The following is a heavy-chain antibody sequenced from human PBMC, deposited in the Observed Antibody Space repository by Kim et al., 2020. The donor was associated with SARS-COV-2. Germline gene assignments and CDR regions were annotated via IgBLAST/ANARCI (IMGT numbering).Heavy chain of an antibody. Sequence: GGSLRLSCAASGFNFSSYAMSWVRQAPGKGLEWVSAISGSGGSTYYADSVKGRFTISRDNSKNTLYLQMNSLRAEDTAVYYCAKDGGYSYGRPIDYWGQGTLVTVSS. CDR3: AKDGGYSYGRPIDY. CDR1: GFNFSSYA. D-gene: IGHD5-18*01. J-gene: IGHJ4*02. V-gene: IGHV3-23*01. CDR2: ISGSGGST.